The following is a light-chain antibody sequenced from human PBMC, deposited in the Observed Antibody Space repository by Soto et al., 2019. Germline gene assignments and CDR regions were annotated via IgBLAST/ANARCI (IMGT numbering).Light chain of an antibody. V-gene: IGKV3-15*01. CDR1: QSVSSN. Sequence: EIVMTQSPVTLSVSPGERATPSCRASQSVSSNLAWYQQKPDQAPRLLLYDASTRSTAIPARFSGSGSGTEFTLTISSLQSEDFAVYYCQQYNNWPALTFGGGTKVDIK. CDR2: DAS. CDR3: QQYNNWPALT. J-gene: IGKJ4*01.